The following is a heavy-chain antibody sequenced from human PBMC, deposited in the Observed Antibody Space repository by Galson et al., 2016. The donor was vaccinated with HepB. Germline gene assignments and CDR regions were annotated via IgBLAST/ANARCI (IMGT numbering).Heavy chain of an antibody. CDR1: GFTFSSYG. Sequence: SLRLSCAASGFTFSSYGMQWARQAPGQGLEWVAIIWFDGSNKYYADSVRGRFTISRDNSKNTLDLQMISLRADDTAVYYCARVHAYGDDPQPWFDPWGQGTLVTVSS. D-gene: IGHD4-17*01. CDR2: IWFDGSNK. CDR3: ARVHAYGDDPQPWFDP. J-gene: IGHJ5*02. V-gene: IGHV3-33*01.